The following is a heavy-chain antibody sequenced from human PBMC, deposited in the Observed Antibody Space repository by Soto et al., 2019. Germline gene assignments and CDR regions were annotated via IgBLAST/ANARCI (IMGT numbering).Heavy chain of an antibody. J-gene: IGHJ6*02. CDR1: GFTFSRYG. V-gene: IGHV3-30*18. Sequence: QVQLVESGGGVVQPGRSLRLSCAASGFTFSRYGMHWVRQAPGKGLEWVAVISYDGSNKYYADSVKGRFTISRDNSKNTLYLQMNSLRAEDTAVYYCAKDQTTVTMYYHYYGMDVWGQGTTVTVSS. D-gene: IGHD4-17*01. CDR2: ISYDGSNK. CDR3: AKDQTTVTMYYHYYGMDV.